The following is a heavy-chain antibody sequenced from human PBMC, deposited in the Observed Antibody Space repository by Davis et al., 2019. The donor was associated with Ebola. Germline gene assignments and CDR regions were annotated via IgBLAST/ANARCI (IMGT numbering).Heavy chain of an antibody. Sequence: GESLKISCAASGFIFSSYVMSWVRQAPGKRLEWVSTLGTSADTYYAESVKGRFTISRDNSKNTLYLQMNGLRVEDTAIYYCAKDTSNIWFDIWGQGKMVTVSS. D-gene: IGHD1-26*01. J-gene: IGHJ3*02. CDR1: GFIFSSYV. V-gene: IGHV3-23*01. CDR2: LGTSADT. CDR3: AKDTSNIWFDI.